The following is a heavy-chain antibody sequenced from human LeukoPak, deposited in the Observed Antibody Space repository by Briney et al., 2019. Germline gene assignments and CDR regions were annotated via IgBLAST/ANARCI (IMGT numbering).Heavy chain of an antibody. CDR1: GGSISSSSYY. D-gene: IGHD3-16*01. V-gene: IGHV4-39*01. CDR2: IYYSGST. Sequence: SETLSLTCTVSGGSISSSSYYWGWVRQPPGKGLEWIGSIYYSGSTYSNPSLKSRVTISVDTSKNQFSLKLSSVTAADTAVYYCARRSLGEFDYWGQGTLVTVSS. J-gene: IGHJ4*02. CDR3: ARRSLGEFDY.